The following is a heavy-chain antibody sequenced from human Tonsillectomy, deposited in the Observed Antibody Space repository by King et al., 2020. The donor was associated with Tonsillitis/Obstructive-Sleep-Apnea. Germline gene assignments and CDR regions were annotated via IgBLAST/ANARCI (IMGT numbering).Heavy chain of an antibody. J-gene: IGHJ4*02. CDR1: RFTFSSYA. V-gene: IGHV3-23*04. CDR3: AKDPYDGVDY. D-gene: IGHD1-1*01. Sequence: VQLVESGGGLVQPGGSLRLSCAASRFTFSSYAMSWVRQAPGKGLEWVSAIGGSGGSTYYADSVEGRFTISRDNSKNTLFLQMNCLRAEDTAVYYCAKDPYDGVDYWGQGTLVTVSS. CDR2: IGGSGGST.